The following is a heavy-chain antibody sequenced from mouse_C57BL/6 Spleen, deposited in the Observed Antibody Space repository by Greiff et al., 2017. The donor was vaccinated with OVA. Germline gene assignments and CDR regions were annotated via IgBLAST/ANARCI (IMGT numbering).Heavy chain of an antibody. CDR2: ISYDGSN. Sequence: EVQLVESGPGLVKPSQSLSLTCSVTGYSITSGYYWNWIRQFPGNKLEWMGYISYDGSNNYNPSLKNRISITRDTSKNQFFLKLNSVTTEDTATYYCARGYYGNAMDYWGQGTSVTVSS. J-gene: IGHJ4*01. D-gene: IGHD2-1*01. V-gene: IGHV3-6*01. CDR3: ARGYYGNAMDY. CDR1: GYSITSGYY.